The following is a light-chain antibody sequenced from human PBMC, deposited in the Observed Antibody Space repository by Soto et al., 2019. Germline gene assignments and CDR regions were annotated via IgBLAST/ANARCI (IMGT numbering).Light chain of an antibody. Sequence: QSALTQPASVSGSPGQSITMSCTGTSSDVGGYNYVSWYQQHPGKAPKLMIYEVSNRPSGGSNRFSGSKSGNTASLTISGLQAEDEADYYCSSYTISSTVVFGGGTKVTVL. J-gene: IGLJ2*01. CDR3: SSYTISSTVV. CDR2: EVS. V-gene: IGLV2-14*03. CDR1: SSDVGGYNY.